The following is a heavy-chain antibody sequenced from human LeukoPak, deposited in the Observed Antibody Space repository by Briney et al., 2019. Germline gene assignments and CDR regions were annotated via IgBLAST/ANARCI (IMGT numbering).Heavy chain of an antibody. D-gene: IGHD4-17*01. CDR3: AREGASGDYSYYFDY. Sequence: GGSLRLSCAASGFTFGSYWMSWVRQAPGKGLEWVANIKQDGSEKYYVDSVKGRFTISRDNAKNSLYLQMNSLRAEDTAVYYCAREGASGDYSYYFDYWGQGTLVTVSS. CDR1: GFTFGSYW. V-gene: IGHV3-7*01. CDR2: IKQDGSEK. J-gene: IGHJ4*02.